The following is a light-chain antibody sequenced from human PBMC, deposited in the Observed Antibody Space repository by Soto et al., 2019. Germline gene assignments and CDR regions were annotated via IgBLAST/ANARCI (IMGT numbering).Light chain of an antibody. CDR3: QQSRSLPHT. CDR2: AAS. CDR1: QSVGNY. V-gene: IGKV1-39*01. Sequence: DIQMTQSPSSLSASVGDRVTITCRASQSVGNYLNWYQQKPGKAPKLLIYAASSLLSGVPSRFSGSASGTAFTLTISSLQPEDCATYYCQQSRSLPHTFGQGTNLEIK. J-gene: IGKJ2*01.